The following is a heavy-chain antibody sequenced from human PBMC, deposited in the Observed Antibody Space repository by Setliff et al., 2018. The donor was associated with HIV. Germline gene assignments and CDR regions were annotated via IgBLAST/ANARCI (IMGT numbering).Heavy chain of an antibody. CDR1: GYSFTSYW. J-gene: IGHJ5*02. CDR2: IYPGDSDT. Sequence: PGESLKISCKGSGYSFTSYWIGWVRQMPGKGLEWMGIIYPGDSDTRYSPSFQGQVTISADKSISTAYLQWSSLKASDTAMYYCARLREEIITMVRGAYNWFDPWGQGTLVTAPQ. CDR3: ARLREEIITMVRGAYNWFDP. D-gene: IGHD3-10*01. V-gene: IGHV5-51*01.